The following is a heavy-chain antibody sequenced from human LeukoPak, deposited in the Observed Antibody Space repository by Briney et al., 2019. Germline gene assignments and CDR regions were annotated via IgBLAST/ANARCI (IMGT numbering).Heavy chain of an antibody. CDR1: GFTFNTYV. CDR3: AKDPLGVVVPAAIPY. V-gene: IGHV3-23*01. J-gene: IGHJ4*02. Sequence: GGSLRLSCAVSGFTFNTYVMSWVRQPPGKGLEWVSAISGNSGSTYYADSVKGRFTISRDNSKNTLYLQMNSLRAEDTAVYYCAKDPLGVVVPAAIPYWGQGTLVTVSS. CDR2: ISGNSGST. D-gene: IGHD2-2*01.